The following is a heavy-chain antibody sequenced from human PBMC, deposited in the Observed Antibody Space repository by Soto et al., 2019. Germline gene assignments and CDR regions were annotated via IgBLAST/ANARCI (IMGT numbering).Heavy chain of an antibody. Sequence: EVQLLESGGGLVQPGGSLRLSCAASGFTFSSYAMSWVRKAPGKGLEWVSAISGSGGSTYYADSVKGRFTISRDNSKNTLYLQMNSLRAEDTAVYYCANALPGGLYYGMDVWGQGTTVTVSS. J-gene: IGHJ6*02. V-gene: IGHV3-23*01. D-gene: IGHD3-10*01. CDR2: ISGSGGST. CDR1: GFTFSSYA. CDR3: ANALPGGLYYGMDV.